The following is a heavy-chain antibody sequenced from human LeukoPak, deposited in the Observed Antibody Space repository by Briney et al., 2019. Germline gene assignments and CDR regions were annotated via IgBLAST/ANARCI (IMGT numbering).Heavy chain of an antibody. D-gene: IGHD3-10*01. CDR3: ARGTGYGSGSYFDY. Sequence: SETLSLTCAVSGGSISSSNWWSWVRQPPGKGLEWIGEIYHSGSTNYNPSLKSRVTISVDKSKNQFSLGLSSVTAADTAVYYCARGTGYGSGSYFDYWGQGTLVTVSS. J-gene: IGHJ4*02. CDR2: IYHSGST. V-gene: IGHV4-4*02. CDR1: GGSISSSNW.